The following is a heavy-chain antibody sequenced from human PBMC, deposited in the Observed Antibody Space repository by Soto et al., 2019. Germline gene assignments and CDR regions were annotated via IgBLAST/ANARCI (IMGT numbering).Heavy chain of an antibody. Sequence: PSETLSLTCTVSGGSISIGYYWICIRQYPGKGLEWIGYIYYSGNTYYNPSLTSRVSISLDTSKSQFSLKLDSVTAADTAVYYCARDAPVALGGYNSMDVWRKVHTITVSS. CDR1: GGSISIGYY. CDR2: IYYSGNT. CDR3: ARDAPVALGGYNSMDV. V-gene: IGHV4-31*03. D-gene: IGHD3-3*02. J-gene: IGHJ6*04.